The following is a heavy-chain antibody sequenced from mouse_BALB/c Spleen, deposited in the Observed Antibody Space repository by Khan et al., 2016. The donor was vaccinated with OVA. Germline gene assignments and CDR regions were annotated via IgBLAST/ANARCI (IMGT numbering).Heavy chain of an antibody. J-gene: IGHJ4*01. CDR2: LPYSGST. V-gene: IGHV3-2*02. CDR1: GYSITSYYA. Sequence: VQLKQSGPGLVKPSPSLSLTCTITGYSITSYYAWNWIRQFPVNKLGWRDYLPYSGSTNYNAALKSRISLTRDTSTNTAFLQLSSVTTEDTATVYCGSDGSRYNYAIDYWGQGTSVTVSA. CDR3: GSDGSRYNYAIDY. D-gene: IGHD2-3*01.